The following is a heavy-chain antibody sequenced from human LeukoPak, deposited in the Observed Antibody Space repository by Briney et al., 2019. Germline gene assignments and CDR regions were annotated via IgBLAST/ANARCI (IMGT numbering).Heavy chain of an antibody. V-gene: IGHV1-69*06. CDR2: IIPIFGTA. J-gene: IGHJ5*02. D-gene: IGHD2-21*02. CDR1: GGTFSSYA. Sequence: GASVKVSCKASGGTFSSYAISWVRQAPGQGLEWMGGIIPIFGTANYAQKFQGRVTITADKSTSTAYMELSSLRSEDTAVYYCARVAYCGGDCPLGCFDPWGQGTLVTVSS. CDR3: ARVAYCGGDCPLGCFDP.